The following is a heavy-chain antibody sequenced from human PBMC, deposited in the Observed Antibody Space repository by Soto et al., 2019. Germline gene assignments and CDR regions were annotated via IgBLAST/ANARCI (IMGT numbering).Heavy chain of an antibody. D-gene: IGHD3-16*01. CDR3: ARLVREYFDY. V-gene: IGHV2-70*01. CDR2: IDWDDDK. J-gene: IGHJ4*02. CDR1: GFSLSTSGMC. Sequence: ESGPTLVNPTQTLTLTCTFSGFSLSTSGMCVSWIRQPPGKALEWLALIDWDDDKYYSTSLKTRLTISKDTSKNQVVLTMTNMDPVYSCAYYCARLVREYFDYWGQGTLVTVSS.